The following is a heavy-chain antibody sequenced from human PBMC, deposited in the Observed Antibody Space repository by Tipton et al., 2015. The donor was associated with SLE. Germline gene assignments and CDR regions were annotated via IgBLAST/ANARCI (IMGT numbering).Heavy chain of an antibody. D-gene: IGHD4-17*01. CDR1: GDSISSYF. CDR3: ARRPCTGDRRGAFDL. V-gene: IGHV4-4*09. J-gene: IGHJ3*01. CDR2: IHTGGSI. Sequence: GLVKPSETLSLTCTVSGDSISSYFWTWIRQPPGKGLEWIGYIHTGGSIYYNPSLKSRVTISVDTSREEVSLNLNSVTAADTAVYYCARRPCTGDRRGAFDLWGQGTVVIVSA.